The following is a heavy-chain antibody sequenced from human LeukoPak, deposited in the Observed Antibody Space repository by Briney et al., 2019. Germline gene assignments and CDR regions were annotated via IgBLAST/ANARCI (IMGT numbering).Heavy chain of an antibody. D-gene: IGHD4-17*01. V-gene: IGHV4-39*01. CDR3: ARSMTTVTVPDY. Sequence: PSETLSLTCTVSGGSISSGSYFWGWIRQPPGKGLEWVGSIYSSGSTYSNPSLKGRVTISGDTSTNQFSLRLSSVTAADTAVYYCARSMTTVTVPDYWGQGTLVTVSS. J-gene: IGHJ4*02. CDR2: IYSSGST. CDR1: GGSISSGSYF.